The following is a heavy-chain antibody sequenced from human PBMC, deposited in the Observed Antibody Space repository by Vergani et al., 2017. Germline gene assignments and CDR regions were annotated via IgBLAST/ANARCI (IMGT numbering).Heavy chain of an antibody. J-gene: IGHJ4*02. Sequence: EVQLVESGGGLVQPGGSLSLSCAASGFTFSSYSMNWVRQAPGQGLEWVSYISISSSTIYYAHSVKGRFTISRDNAKNSLYLQMNSLRAEDTAVYYCARPKTDYYDSSAPGIDYWGQGTLVTVSS. CDR3: ARPKTDYYDSSAPGIDY. CDR2: ISISSSTI. V-gene: IGHV3-48*01. D-gene: IGHD3-22*01. CDR1: GFTFSSYS.